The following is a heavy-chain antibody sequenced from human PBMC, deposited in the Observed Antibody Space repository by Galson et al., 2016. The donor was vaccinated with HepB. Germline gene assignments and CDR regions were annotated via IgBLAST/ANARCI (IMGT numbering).Heavy chain of an antibody. CDR1: GDTFTGYY. CDR2: LSANSGAT. J-gene: IGHJ6*02. D-gene: IGHD3-10*01. CDR3: ARVFTMVRGVTNTFYYYGMDV. V-gene: IGHV1-2*04. Sequence: SVKVSCKASGDTFTGYYIHWVRQAPGQGLEWMAWLSANSGATNYAQKFQGWVTMTRDTSISPAYMELTSLTSDATAIYYCARVFTMVRGVTNTFYYYGMDVWGQGTTVTVSS.